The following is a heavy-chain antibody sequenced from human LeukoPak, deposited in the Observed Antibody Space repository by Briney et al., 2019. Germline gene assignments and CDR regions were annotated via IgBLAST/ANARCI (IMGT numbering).Heavy chain of an antibody. CDR2: ISTNTGNP. CDR3: ARAGNYYDSSGYYPGSILDY. CDR1: GYTFTSYA. J-gene: IGHJ4*02. Sequence: GASVKVSCKASGYTFTSYAMNWVRQAPGQGLEWMGWISTNTGNPTYAQGFTGRFVFSLDTSVSTAYLQISSLKAEDTAVYYCARAGNYYDSSGYYPGSILDYWGQGTLVTASS. D-gene: IGHD3-22*01. V-gene: IGHV7-4-1*02.